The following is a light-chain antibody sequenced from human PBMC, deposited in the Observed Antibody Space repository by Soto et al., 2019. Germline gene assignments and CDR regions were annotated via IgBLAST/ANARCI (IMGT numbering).Light chain of an antibody. CDR3: QQRSNWLWT. CDR1: QSVSSY. Sequence: EIVLTQSPATLSLSPGERATLSGMASQSVSSYLAWYQQKPCQAPRLLIYDASKRATGIPARFSGSGSGTDFTLTISSLEPEDFAVYYCQQRSNWLWTFGQGTKVDIK. V-gene: IGKV3-11*01. CDR2: DAS. J-gene: IGKJ1*01.